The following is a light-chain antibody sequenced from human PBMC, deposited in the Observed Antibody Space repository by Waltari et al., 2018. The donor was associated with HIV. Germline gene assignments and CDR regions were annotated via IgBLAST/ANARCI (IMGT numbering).Light chain of an antibody. CDR1: SSDIGGYNY. Sequence: QSALTQPPSASGSPGQSVPIPCTGTSSDIGGYNYVSWYQQHPGKAPKLIMTEVTKPPSGVPDRFSGSKSGNTASLTVSGLQAEDEAHYYCSSYAPTNNFYVLFGGGTALTVL. V-gene: IGLV2-8*01. CDR2: EVT. J-gene: IGLJ2*01. CDR3: SSYAPTNNFYVL.